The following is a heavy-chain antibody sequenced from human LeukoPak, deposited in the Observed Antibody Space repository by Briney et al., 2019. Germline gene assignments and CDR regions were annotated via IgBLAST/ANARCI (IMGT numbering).Heavy chain of an antibody. D-gene: IGHD5-24*01. J-gene: IGHJ3*01. V-gene: IGHV4-4*02. Sequence: SETLSLTCAVSGGSISRSDWWSWVRQSPGKGLEWIGEIFHSVSTKYNPSLKSRVTISVDKSKNQFSLNLTSVTAADTAMYYCARDASLQTGAFDVWGQGTMVTVSS. CDR1: GGSISRSDW. CDR3: ARDASLQTGAFDV. CDR2: IFHSVST.